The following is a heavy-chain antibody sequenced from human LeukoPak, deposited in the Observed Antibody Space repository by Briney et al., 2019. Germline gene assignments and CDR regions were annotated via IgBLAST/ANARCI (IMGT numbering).Heavy chain of an antibody. CDR2: ISSSSSTI. V-gene: IGHV3-48*01. CDR1: GFTFSTYS. Sequence: QSGGSLRLSCTTSGFTFSTYSMNWVRQAPGKGLEWVSYISSSSSTIYYADSVKGRFTISRDNAKNSLYLQMNSLRAEDTAVYYCASGGYSYGPLFDYWGQGTLVTVSS. J-gene: IGHJ4*02. D-gene: IGHD5-18*01. CDR3: ASGGYSYGPLFDY.